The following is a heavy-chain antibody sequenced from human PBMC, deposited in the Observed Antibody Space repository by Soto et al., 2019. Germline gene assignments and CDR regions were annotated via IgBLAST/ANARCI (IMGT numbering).Heavy chain of an antibody. CDR2: ISGSGGST. CDR3: SKTRYSRCWNYFDF. J-gene: IGHJ4*02. V-gene: IGHV3-23*01. CDR1: GFTFSSFA. D-gene: IGHD6-19*01. Sequence: EVQLLDSGGGLVQPGGSLRLSCAASGFTFSSFAMSWVRQAPGKGLEWVSAISGSGGSTYYADSVKGRFTISRDKSKNTPYLQMNSLRAEDTAVYYCSKTRYSRCWNYFDFLGQGTLVTVSS.